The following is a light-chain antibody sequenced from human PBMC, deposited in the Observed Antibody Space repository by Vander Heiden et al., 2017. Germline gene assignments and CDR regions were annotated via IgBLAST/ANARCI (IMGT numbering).Light chain of an antibody. CDR3: QQYDNLPYT. Sequence: DIQMTKSPSSLSASVGDRVTITCQASQDISNYLNWYQQKPGKAPKLLIYDASNLETGVPSRFSGSGSGTDFTFTISSLQPEDIATYYCQQYDNLPYTFGQGTKLDIK. CDR1: QDISNY. V-gene: IGKV1-33*01. CDR2: DAS. J-gene: IGKJ2*01.